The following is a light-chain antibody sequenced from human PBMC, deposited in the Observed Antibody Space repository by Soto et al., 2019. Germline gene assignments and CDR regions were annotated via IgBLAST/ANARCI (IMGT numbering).Light chain of an antibody. CDR2: GAS. J-gene: IGKJ1*01. CDR3: QQYNNWRT. Sequence: EIVMTQSPATLSVSPGERATLSCRASQSVSSNLAWYQQKPGPAPRLLIYGASTRATGIPARFSGSGSGTEFTLTISSLQSEDFAVYYCQQYNNWRTFGQGTKVEI. CDR1: QSVSSN. V-gene: IGKV3-15*01.